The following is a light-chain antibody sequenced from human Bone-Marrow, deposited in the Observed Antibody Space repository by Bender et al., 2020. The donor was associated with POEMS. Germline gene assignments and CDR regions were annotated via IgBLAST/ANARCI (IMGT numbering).Light chain of an antibody. CDR2: DDS. CDR3: QVWDSGSGVI. Sequence: SYVLTQPPSVSVAPGQTATFTCGGNDIGSNSVHWYQQKPGQAPVLVVYDDSERPSRISERFSGFNSGKTATLTISRVEAGDEAEYYCQVWDSGSGVIFGGGTKLTVL. V-gene: IGLV3-21*02. J-gene: IGLJ2*01. CDR1: DIGSNS.